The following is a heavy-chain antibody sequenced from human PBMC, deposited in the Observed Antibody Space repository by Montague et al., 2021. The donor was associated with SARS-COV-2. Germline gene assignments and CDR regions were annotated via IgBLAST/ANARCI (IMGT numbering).Heavy chain of an antibody. CDR3: ARDSSILLWFGELSV. D-gene: IGHD3-10*01. Sequence: SLRLSCAASGFTFSSYGMHWVRQAPGKGLEWVAVIWHDGSNKYYADSVKGRFTISRDNSKNTLYLQMNSLRAEDTAMYYCARDSSILLWFGELSVWGQGTLVTVSS. J-gene: IGHJ4*02. CDR2: IWHDGSNK. CDR1: GFTFSSYG. V-gene: IGHV3-33*01.